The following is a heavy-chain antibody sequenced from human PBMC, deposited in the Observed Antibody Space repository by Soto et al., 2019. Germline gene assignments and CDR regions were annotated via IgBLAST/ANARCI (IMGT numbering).Heavy chain of an antibody. J-gene: IGHJ6*02. Sequence: SETLSLTCTVSGGSISSYYWSWIRQPPGKGLEWIGYIYYSGSTNYNPSLKSRVTISVDTSKNQFSLKLSSVTAADTAVYYCARIPVVDTAMVSSYYYYGMDVWGQGTTVTVSS. CDR3: ARIPVVDTAMVSSYYYYGMDV. D-gene: IGHD5-18*01. CDR2: IYYSGST. CDR1: GGSISSYY. V-gene: IGHV4-59*01.